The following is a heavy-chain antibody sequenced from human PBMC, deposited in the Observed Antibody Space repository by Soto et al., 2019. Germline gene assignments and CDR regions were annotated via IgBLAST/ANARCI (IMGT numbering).Heavy chain of an antibody. CDR2: IWYDGSAR. V-gene: IGHV3-33*01. CDR3: ARGYRDILTVYGMDV. Sequence: QVQLVESGGGVVQPGRSLRLSCAASGFTFGTYGMHWVRQAPGKGLEWVTVIWYDGSARYYADSVRGRFTISRDNSKNTLDLQMSSLRAEDRAGYYCARGYRDILTVYGMDVWGQGTTVTVSS. J-gene: IGHJ6*02. D-gene: IGHD3-9*01. CDR1: GFTFGTYG.